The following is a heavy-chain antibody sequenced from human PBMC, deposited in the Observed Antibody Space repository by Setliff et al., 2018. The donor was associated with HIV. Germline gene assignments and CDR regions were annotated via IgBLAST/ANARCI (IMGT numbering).Heavy chain of an antibody. Sequence: GSLRLSCAGSGFSFASHAMTWVRQAPGKGLEWVSTFADSAVITLYADSVKGRFTMSRDNSKNTLYLHMTGLRADDTAIYYCAKDLGTYSSGRALDSWGQGALVTVSS. CDR3: AKDLGTYSSGRALDS. CDR1: GFSFASHA. CDR2: FADSAVIT. V-gene: IGHV3-23*01. D-gene: IGHD6-19*01. J-gene: IGHJ4*02.